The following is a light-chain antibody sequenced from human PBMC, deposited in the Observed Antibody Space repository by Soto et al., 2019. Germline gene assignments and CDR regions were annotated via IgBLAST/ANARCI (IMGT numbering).Light chain of an antibody. CDR1: QSVSSD. Sequence: MFTRSAVPRSGPPPGQGTVSWGASQSVSSDLAWYQHKPGQPPRLLIYGASTRATGIPDTFSGSGSGTEFTLTISSLQSEDSAVYYCQQYFDWRTFGQGTKVDIK. J-gene: IGKJ1*01. CDR2: GAS. V-gene: IGKV3-15*01. CDR3: QQYFDWRT.